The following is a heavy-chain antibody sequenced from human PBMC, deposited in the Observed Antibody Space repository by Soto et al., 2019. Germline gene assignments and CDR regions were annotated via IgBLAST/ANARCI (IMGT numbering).Heavy chain of an antibody. CDR1: GFTFTTYA. D-gene: IGHD3-10*01. V-gene: IGHV3-23*01. CDR3: SKDLRGRGDF. CDR2: ISGGGDYT. J-gene: IGHJ4*02. Sequence: EVQLLESGGGLVQPGGSLRLSCAASGFTFTTYAMSWVRQAPGKGLEWISGISGGGDYTNYADSVRGRFIIFRDNSKNTLYLQMDSRRAEDAASYYCSKDLRGRGDFWGQGTLVTVSS.